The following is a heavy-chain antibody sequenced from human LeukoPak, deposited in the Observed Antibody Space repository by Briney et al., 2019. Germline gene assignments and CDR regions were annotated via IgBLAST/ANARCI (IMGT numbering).Heavy chain of an antibody. CDR2: IWYDGSNK. CDR3: ARDQGTDPYYYYYYGMDV. Sequence: GGSLRLSCAASGFTFSSYGMPWVRQAPGKGLEWVAVIWYDGSNKYYADSVKGRFTISRDNSKNTLYLQMNSLRAEDTAVYYCARDQGTDPYYYYYYGMDVWGQGTTVTVSS. CDR1: GFTFSSYG. J-gene: IGHJ6*02. D-gene: IGHD1/OR15-1a*01. V-gene: IGHV3-33*01.